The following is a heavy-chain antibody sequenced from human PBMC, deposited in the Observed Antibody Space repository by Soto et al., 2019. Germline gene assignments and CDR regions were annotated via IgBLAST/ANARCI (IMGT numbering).Heavy chain of an antibody. CDR3: LRQGIGALHGLVDV. Sequence: QVQLQASGPGLVKPSDTLSLTCTVSGDSIGTYNWGWIRQPPGKRLEWIGYIYSNGGTSYNPALKSRVTISADTSTKQFSLRLSSVTAADTAGYYCLRQGIGALHGLVDVWGQGTTVTVSS. J-gene: IGHJ6*02. D-gene: IGHD1-26*01. CDR2: IYSNGGT. CDR1: GDSIGTYN. V-gene: IGHV4-59*08.